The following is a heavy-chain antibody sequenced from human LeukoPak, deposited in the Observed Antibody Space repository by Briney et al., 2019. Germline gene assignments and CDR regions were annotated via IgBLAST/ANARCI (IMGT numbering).Heavy chain of an antibody. CDR1: GFTFSSYE. CDR3: ARVSRIAAAEPFDY. Sequence: QPGGSLRLSCAASGFTFSSYEMNWVRQAPGKGLEWVSYISSSGSTIYYADSVKGRFTISRDNAKNSLYLQMNSLRAEDTAVYYCARVSRIAAAEPFDYWRQGTLVTVSS. CDR2: ISSSGSTI. V-gene: IGHV3-48*03. D-gene: IGHD6-13*01. J-gene: IGHJ4*02.